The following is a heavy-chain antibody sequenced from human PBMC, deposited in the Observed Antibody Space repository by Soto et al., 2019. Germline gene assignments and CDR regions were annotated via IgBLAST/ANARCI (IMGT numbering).Heavy chain of an antibody. CDR2: IYYSEST. Sequence: SETLSLTCTVSGGSISSYYWSWIRQPPGKGLEWIGYIYYSESTYYNPSLKSRVTISVDTSKNQFSLKLSSVTAADTAVYYCMLGSGWKDFDYWGQGTLVTVSS. J-gene: IGHJ4*02. CDR1: GGSISSYY. CDR3: MLGSGWKDFDY. V-gene: IGHV4-59*08. D-gene: IGHD3-22*01.